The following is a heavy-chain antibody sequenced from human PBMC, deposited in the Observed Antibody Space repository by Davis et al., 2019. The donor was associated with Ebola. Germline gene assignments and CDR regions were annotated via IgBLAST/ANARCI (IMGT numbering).Heavy chain of an antibody. J-gene: IGHJ6*04. CDR2: INTNTGNP. Sequence: ASVKVSCKASGGTFSSYTISWVRQAPGQGLEWMGRINTNTGNPTYAQGFTGRFVFSLDTSVSTAYLQISSLKAEDTAVYYCARDSSGETAIYYYYYYGMDVWGKGTTVTVSS. CDR1: GGTFSSYT. CDR3: ARDSSGETAIYYYYYYGMDV. D-gene: IGHD3-10*01. V-gene: IGHV7-4-1*02.